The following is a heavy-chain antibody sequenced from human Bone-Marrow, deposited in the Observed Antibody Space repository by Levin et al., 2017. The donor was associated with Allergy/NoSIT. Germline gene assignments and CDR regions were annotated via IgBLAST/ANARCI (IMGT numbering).Heavy chain of an antibody. V-gene: IGHV5-51*01. CDR2: IYPGDSDT. D-gene: IGHD1-7*01. J-gene: IGHJ4*02. CDR3: ARQGGNGNWNFDY. CDR1: GFSFISYW. Sequence: GGSLRLSCKGSGFSFISYWIGWVRQMPGKGLEWMGIIYPGDSDTRYSPSFQGQVTISVDKSISTAYLQWSSLKASDTAMFYCARQGGNGNWNFDYWGQGTLVSVSS.